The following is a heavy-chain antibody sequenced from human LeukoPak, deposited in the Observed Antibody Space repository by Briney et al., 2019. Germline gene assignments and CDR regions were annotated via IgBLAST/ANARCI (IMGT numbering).Heavy chain of an antibody. D-gene: IGHD6-19*01. V-gene: IGHV3-23*01. Sequence: GGSLRLSCTVAGFTLSSYEMSWIRQAPGKGLEWVSSIDYDGGSGHYADSVKGRFTISRDNSNNTLFLHLNSLRGEDTAVYYCTRNSGWYGLSWGQGTLVTVSS. CDR2: IDYDGGSG. CDR3: TRNSGWYGLS. J-gene: IGHJ1*01. CDR1: GFTLSSYE.